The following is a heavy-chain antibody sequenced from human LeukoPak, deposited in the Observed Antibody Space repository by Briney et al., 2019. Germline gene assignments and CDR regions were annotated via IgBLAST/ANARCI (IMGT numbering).Heavy chain of an antibody. CDR1: GGSISSSNW. V-gene: IGHV4-4*02. CDR3: ARRSTGYDILTGYYPYYFDY. D-gene: IGHD3-9*01. J-gene: IGHJ4*02. CDR2: IYHSGST. Sequence: SETLSLTCAVSGGSISSSNWWSWVRQPPGKGLEWIGEIYHSGSTNYNPSLKSRVTISVDKSKNQFSLKLSSVTAADTAVYYFARRSTGYDILTGYYPYYFDYWGQGTLVTVSS.